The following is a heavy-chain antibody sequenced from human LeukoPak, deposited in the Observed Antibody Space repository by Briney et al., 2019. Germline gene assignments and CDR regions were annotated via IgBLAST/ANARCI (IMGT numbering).Heavy chain of an antibody. CDR3: ARVPYYDYVWGSYPTHYMDV. CDR2: INHSGST. CDR1: GGYY. V-gene: IGHV4-34*01. Sequence: SETLSLTCAVYGGYYWSWIRQPPGKGLEWIGEINHSGSTNYNPSLKSRVTISVDTSKNQFSLKLSSVTAADTAVYYCARVPYYDYVWGSYPTHYMDVWGKGTTVTVSS. J-gene: IGHJ6*03. D-gene: IGHD3-16*02.